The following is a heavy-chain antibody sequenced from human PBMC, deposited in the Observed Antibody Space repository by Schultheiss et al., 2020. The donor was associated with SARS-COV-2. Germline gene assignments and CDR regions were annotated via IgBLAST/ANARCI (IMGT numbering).Heavy chain of an antibody. V-gene: IGHV1-69*13. J-gene: IGHJ5*02. CDR2: IIPIFGTA. D-gene: IGHD5-18*01. CDR3: ARGRSVQLWLLLSGWFDP. Sequence: SVKVSCKASGGTFSSYAISWVRQAPGQGLEWMGGIIPIFGTANYAQKFQGRVTITADESTSTAYMELSSLRSDDTAVYYCARGRSVQLWLLLSGWFDPWGQGTLVTVSS. CDR1: GGTFSSYA.